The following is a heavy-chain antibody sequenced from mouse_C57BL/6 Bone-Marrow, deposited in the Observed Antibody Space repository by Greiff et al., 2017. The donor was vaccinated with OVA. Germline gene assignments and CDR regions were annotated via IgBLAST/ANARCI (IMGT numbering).Heavy chain of an antibody. V-gene: IGHV1-66*01. CDR2: IYPGSGNT. CDR1: GYSFTSYY. CDR3: ARRRGYYAMDY. Sequence: VKLKQSGPELVKPGASVKISCKASGYSFTSYYIHWVKQRPGQGLEWIGWIYPGSGNTKYNEKFKGKATLTADTSSSTAYMQLSSLTSEDSAVYYCARRRGYYAMDYWGQGTSVTVSS. J-gene: IGHJ4*01.